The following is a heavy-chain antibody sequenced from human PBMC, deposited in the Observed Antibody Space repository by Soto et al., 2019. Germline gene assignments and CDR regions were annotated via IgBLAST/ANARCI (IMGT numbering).Heavy chain of an antibody. Sequence: QGQLVPSGADVKKPGASVTVSCRASGYTFTNYGFTWVRQAPGQGREWTGRISAYNGNTNYGQNCQGRVTMTTDTARSTDHRELRSLRHDDTAIYDCARGSRLDWFEPWGQGTLVTVSS. V-gene: IGHV1-18*04. D-gene: IGHD2-21*01. J-gene: IGHJ5*02. CDR2: ISAYNGNT. CDR3: ARGSRLDWFEP. CDR1: GYTFTNYG.